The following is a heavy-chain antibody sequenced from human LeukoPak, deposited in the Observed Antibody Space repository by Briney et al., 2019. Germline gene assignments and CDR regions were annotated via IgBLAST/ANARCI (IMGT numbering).Heavy chain of an antibody. CDR1: GGNFGSYA. J-gene: IGHJ4*02. V-gene: IGHV1-69*01. Sequence: EASVKVSCKASGGNFGSYAINWVRQAPGQGLEWMGGIIPVFAIANYARKFQGRVTITADESTSTAYREQSSLISGDSAVYNCARGVCYYGSGGYLDYWGERALVTLSS. D-gene: IGHD3-10*01. CDR2: IIPVFAIA. CDR3: ARGVCYYGSGGYLDY.